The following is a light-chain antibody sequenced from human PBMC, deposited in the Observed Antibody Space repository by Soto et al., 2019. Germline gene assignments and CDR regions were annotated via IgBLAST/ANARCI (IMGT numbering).Light chain of an antibody. CDR2: DAS. J-gene: IGKJ4*01. V-gene: IGKV3-11*01. Sequence: EIVLTQSPATLSLSPGERATLSCRASQSVSSYLAWYQQKPGQAPRLLIYDASNRATGIPARFSGSGSGTDFSLTIRSLEHEDFAFYYCQQRSNWPPVFGGGNKVDIK. CDR3: QQRSNWPPV. CDR1: QSVSSY.